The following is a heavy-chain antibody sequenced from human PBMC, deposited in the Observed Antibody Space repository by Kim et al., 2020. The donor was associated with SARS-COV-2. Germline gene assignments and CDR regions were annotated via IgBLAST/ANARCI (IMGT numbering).Heavy chain of an antibody. Sequence: GGSLRLSCAASGFTFSSYWMSWVRQAPGKGLEWVANIKQDGSEKYYVDSVKGRFTISRDNAKNSLYLQMNSLRAEDTAVYYCARNRRWWEPPGGFDYWGQGTLVTVSS. D-gene: IGHD1-26*01. V-gene: IGHV3-7*01. CDR2: IKQDGSEK. CDR1: GFTFSSYW. J-gene: IGHJ4*02. CDR3: ARNRRWWEPPGGFDY.